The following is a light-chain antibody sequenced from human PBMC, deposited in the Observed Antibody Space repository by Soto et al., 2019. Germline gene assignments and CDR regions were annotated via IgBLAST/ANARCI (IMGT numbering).Light chain of an antibody. CDR2: GAS. CDR3: QQRGGWPRT. J-gene: IGKJ1*01. CDR1: QSVSSN. V-gene: IGKV3-11*01. Sequence: EVGMTQSPATLSVSPGERATLACRASQSVSSNLAWYQQKPGQTPRLLMYGASNRATGIPARFSGSGSGTDFTLTISSLEPEDFAVYYCQQRGGWPRTFGKGTKVDIK.